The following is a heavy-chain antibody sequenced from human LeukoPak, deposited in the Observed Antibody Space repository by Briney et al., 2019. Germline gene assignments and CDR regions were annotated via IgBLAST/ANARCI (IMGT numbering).Heavy chain of an antibody. V-gene: IGHV1-2*02. J-gene: IGHJ4*02. CDR3: ARAYYYGSGSIKS. CDR2: INPNSGGT. D-gene: IGHD3-10*01. CDR1: GYTFTGYY. Sequence: ASGKVSCKASGYTFTGYYMHWVRQAPGQGLEWMGWINPNSGGTNYAQKFQGRVTMTRDTSISTAYMELSRLRSDDTAVYYCARAYYYGSGSIKSWGQGTLVTVSS.